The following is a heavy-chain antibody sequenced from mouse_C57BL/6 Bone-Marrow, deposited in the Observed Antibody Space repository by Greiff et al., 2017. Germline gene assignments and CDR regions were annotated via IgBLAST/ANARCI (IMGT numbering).Heavy chain of an antibody. J-gene: IGHJ4*01. CDR3: AREDYGSPYAMDY. Sequence: EVKLMESGGGLVKPGGSLKLSCAASGFTFSSSAMSWVRQTPEKRLEWVATISDGGSYTYYPDNVKGRFTISRDNAKNNLYLQMSHLKSEDTAMYYCAREDYGSPYAMDYWGQGTSVTVSS. CDR1: GFTFSSSA. D-gene: IGHD1-1*01. V-gene: IGHV5-4*01. CDR2: ISDGGSYT.